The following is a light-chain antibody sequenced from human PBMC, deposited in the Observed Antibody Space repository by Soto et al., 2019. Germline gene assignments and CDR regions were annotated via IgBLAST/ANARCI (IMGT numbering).Light chain of an antibody. J-gene: IGLJ2*01. CDR1: SADVGGYYF. Sequence: QSVLTQPPSASGSLGQSVTISCTGTSADVGGYYFVSWYQQLPGKAPKLMIYDNSKRPSGVPDRFSGSKSGTSASLAITGLQAEDEADYYCQSYDSSLSGSVVFGGGTQLTVL. CDR3: QSYDSSLSGSVV. V-gene: IGLV2-8*01. CDR2: DNS.